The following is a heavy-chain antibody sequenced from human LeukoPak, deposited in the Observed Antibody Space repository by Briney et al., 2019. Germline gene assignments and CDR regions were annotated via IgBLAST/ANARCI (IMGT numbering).Heavy chain of an antibody. Sequence: PEGSLRLSCAASGFTFSSYAMHWVRQATGKGLEYVSAISSNGGSTYYANSVKGRFTISRDNSKNTLYLQMGSLRAEDMAVYYCARDREGATDYWGQGTLVTVSS. J-gene: IGHJ4*02. V-gene: IGHV3-64*01. CDR1: GFTFSSYA. CDR3: ARDREGATDY. D-gene: IGHD1-26*01. CDR2: ISSNGGST.